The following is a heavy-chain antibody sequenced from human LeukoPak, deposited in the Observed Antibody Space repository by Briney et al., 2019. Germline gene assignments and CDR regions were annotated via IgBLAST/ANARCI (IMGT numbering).Heavy chain of an antibody. V-gene: IGHV3-23*01. CDR3: AKDLPPGMAV. CDR2: ISGSGGST. CDR1: GFTFSGYG. J-gene: IGHJ6*02. Sequence: PGGSLRLSCAASGFTFSGYGMHWVRQAPGKGLEWVSGISGSGGSTYYADSVKGRFTISRDNSKNTLYLQMNSLGAEDTAVYYCAKDLPPGMAVWGQGTTVTVSS.